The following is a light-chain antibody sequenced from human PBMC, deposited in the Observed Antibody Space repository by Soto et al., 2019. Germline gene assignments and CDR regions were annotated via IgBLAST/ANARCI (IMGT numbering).Light chain of an antibody. CDR1: QVISSY. Sequence: AVRMTQSPSSLSASTGDRVAITCRASQVISSYLARYQQKPGRAPKLLIYAASTLQSGVPSRFSGSGSGTDFTLTISCLQSEDFATYYCQQYYSYPYTFGQGTRLEI. CDR2: AAS. V-gene: IGKV1-8*01. CDR3: QQYYSYPYT. J-gene: IGKJ5*01.